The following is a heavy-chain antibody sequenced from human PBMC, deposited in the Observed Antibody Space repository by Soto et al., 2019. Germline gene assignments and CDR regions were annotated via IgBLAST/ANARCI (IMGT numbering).Heavy chain of an antibody. CDR1: GGSISTYY. Sequence: PSETLSLTCTVSGGSISTYYWTWIRQPPGKGLEWIGYIHYSGTTNYNPSLKSRVTISVDTSKNQFSLKLRSVTAADTAVYYCARGKIMGPWGQGTLVTVSS. J-gene: IGHJ5*02. D-gene: IGHD1-26*01. CDR3: ARGKIMGP. CDR2: IHYSGTT. V-gene: IGHV4-59*01.